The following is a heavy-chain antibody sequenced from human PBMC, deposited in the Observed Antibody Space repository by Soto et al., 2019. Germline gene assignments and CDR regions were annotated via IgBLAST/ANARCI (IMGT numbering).Heavy chain of an antibody. CDR1: GFSLSTSGMR. Sequence: SCPTLVNPTQTLTLTCTFSGFSLSTSGMRVSWIRQPPGKALEWLARIDWADDKFYSTSLKTRLTISKDTSKNQVVLTMTNMDPVDTATYYCASELNSGYDSSDFDIWGQGTNVTV. CDR3: ASELNSGYDSSDFDI. CDR2: IDWADDK. J-gene: IGHJ3*02. V-gene: IGHV2-70*04. D-gene: IGHD5-12*01.